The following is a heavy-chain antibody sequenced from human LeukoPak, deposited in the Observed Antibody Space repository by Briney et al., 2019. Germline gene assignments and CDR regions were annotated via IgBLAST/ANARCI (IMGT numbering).Heavy chain of an antibody. J-gene: IGHJ3*02. CDR1: GFTFSSYA. Sequence: PGGSLRLSCAASGFTFSSYAMHWVRQAPGKGLEYVSAISSNGGSTYYANSVKGRFTISRDNSKNTLYLQMGSLRAEDMAVYYCASMWDDAFDIWGQGTMVTVSS. CDR2: ISSNGGST. CDR3: ASMWDDAFDI. V-gene: IGHV3-64*01. D-gene: IGHD1-26*01.